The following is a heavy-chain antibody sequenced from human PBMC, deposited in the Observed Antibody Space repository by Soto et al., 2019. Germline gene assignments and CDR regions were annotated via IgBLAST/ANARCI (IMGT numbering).Heavy chain of an antibody. Sequence: SVKVSCKASGGTFSSYAISWVRQAPGQGLEWMGGIIPIFGTANYAQKFQGRVTITADESTSTAYMELSSLRSEDTAVYYCARVTIGTYYFDYWGQGTLVTVSS. CDR3: ARVTIGTYYFDY. J-gene: IGHJ4*02. CDR2: IIPIFGTA. D-gene: IGHD1-1*01. CDR1: GGTFSSYA. V-gene: IGHV1-69*13.